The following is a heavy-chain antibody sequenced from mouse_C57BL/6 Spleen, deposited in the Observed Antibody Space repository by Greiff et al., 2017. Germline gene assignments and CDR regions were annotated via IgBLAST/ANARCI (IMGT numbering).Heavy chain of an antibody. CDR2: IYPGNSDT. Sequence: EVKLQESGTVLARPGASVKMSCKTSGYTFTSYWMHWVKQRPGQGLEWIGAIYPGNSDTSYNQKFKGKAKLTAVTSASTAYMELSSLTNEDSAVYYCTREDYYGSIPYAMDYWGQGTSVTVSS. V-gene: IGHV1-5*01. J-gene: IGHJ4*01. CDR1: GYTFTSYW. CDR3: TREDYYGSIPYAMDY. D-gene: IGHD1-1*01.